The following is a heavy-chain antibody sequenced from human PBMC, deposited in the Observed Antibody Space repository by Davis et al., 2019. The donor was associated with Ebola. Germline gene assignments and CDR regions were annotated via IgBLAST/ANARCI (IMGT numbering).Heavy chain of an antibody. J-gene: IGHJ4*02. CDR3: ASEQDGVSGDY. D-gene: IGHD5/OR15-5a*01. CDR1: GFTFNNAW. CDR2: IKSKTYGGTA. V-gene: IGHV3-15*01. Sequence: PGGSLRLSCAASGFTFNNAWMNWVRQAPGKGLEWVGRIKSKTYGGTADYNAPVKGRFTISRDDSKNTLYLYMNSLKTEDTAVYSCASEQDGVSGDYWGQGTLVIVSS.